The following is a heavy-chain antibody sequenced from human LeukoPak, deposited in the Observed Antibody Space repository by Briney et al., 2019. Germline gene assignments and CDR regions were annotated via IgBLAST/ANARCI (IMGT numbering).Heavy chain of an antibody. CDR1: GFTFDDYA. Sequence: GRSLRLSCAASGFTFDDYAMHWVRQPPGKGLEWVSGISWNGGSIGYADSVKGRFTISRDNAKNSLYLQMNSLRAEDMALYYCAKGSNYDILTGPPADPWGQGTLVTVSS. CDR2: ISWNGGSI. D-gene: IGHD3-9*01. V-gene: IGHV3-9*03. J-gene: IGHJ5*02. CDR3: AKGSNYDILTGPPADP.